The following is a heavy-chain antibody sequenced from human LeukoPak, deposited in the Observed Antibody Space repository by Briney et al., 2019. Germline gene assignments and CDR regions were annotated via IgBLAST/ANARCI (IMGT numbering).Heavy chain of an antibody. CDR2: IRSNRGDT. Sequence: GGSLRLSCAASGFTFSDYSMSWVRQAPGKGLEWVSTIRSNRGDTYYADSVKGRFTISRDNSKNTLYVEMNSLRAEDTAVYYCAKGGYTTCFDPWGQGTLVTVSS. CDR3: AKGGYTTCFDP. CDR1: GFTFSDYS. D-gene: IGHD2-15*01. V-gene: IGHV3-23*01. J-gene: IGHJ5*02.